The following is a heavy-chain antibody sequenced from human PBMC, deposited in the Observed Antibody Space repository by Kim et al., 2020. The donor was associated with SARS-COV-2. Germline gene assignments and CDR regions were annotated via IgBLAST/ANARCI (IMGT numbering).Heavy chain of an antibody. D-gene: IGHD3-3*01. Sequence: SETLSLTCTVSGGSISSYYWSCIRQPPGKGLEWIGYIYYSGSTNYNPSLKSRVTISVDTSKNQFSLKLSSVTAADTAVYYCARDHREWLQYTANWYFDL. CDR1: GGSISSYY. CDR2: IYYSGST. CDR3: ARDHREWLQYTANWYFDL. V-gene: IGHV4-59*01. J-gene: IGHJ2*01.